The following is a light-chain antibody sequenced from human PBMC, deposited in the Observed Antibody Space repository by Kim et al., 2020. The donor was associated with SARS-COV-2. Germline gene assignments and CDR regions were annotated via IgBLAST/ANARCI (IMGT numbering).Light chain of an antibody. J-gene: IGKJ2*03. CDR1: QNIDNN. V-gene: IGKV3-15*01. CDR2: GAS. CDR3: QHYHKWPHS. Sequence: VAPGERTTLSCRASQNIDNNLAWFQQKPGQAARIFIYGASTRAPGIPARCSGSGSGTEFTLTISSLQSEDFAVYYCQHYHKWPHSFGQGTKLEI.